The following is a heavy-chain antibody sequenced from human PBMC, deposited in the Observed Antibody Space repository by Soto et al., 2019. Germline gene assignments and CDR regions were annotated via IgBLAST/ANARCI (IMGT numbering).Heavy chain of an antibody. CDR1: GYTFTGYY. V-gene: IGHV1-2*04. J-gene: IGHJ6*03. CDR2: INPNSGGT. CDR3: ARGQYSGYDTYYYYYMDV. Sequence: ASVKVSCKASGYTFTGYYMHWVRQAPGQGLEWMGWINPNSGGTNYAQNFQGWVTMTRDTSISTAYMELSRLRSDDTAVYYCARGQYSGYDTYYYYYMDVWGKGTTVTVSS. D-gene: IGHD5-12*01.